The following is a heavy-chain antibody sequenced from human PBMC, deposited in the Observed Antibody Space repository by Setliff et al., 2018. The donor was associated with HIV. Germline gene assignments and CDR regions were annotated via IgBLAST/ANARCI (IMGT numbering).Heavy chain of an antibody. CDR2: MNPNSGNT. Sequence: GASVKVSCKASGYTFTSYDINWVRQATGQGLEWMGWMNPNSGNTGYAQKFQGRVTIYADKSTNTAYMELTDVTSDDSAVYYCARDRAISVTYFDFWGQGTLVTVSS. CDR3: ARDRAISVTYFDF. J-gene: IGHJ4*02. CDR1: GYTFTSYD. D-gene: IGHD3-3*01. V-gene: IGHV1-8*03.